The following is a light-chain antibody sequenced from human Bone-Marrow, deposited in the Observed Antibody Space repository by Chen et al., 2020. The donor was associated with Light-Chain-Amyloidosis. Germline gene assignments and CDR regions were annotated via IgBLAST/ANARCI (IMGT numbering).Light chain of an antibody. CDR1: SSDVGSYKL. CDR3: CSYAGSSSYV. CDR2: EGS. Sequence: QSALTQPASVSGSPGQSIPISCTGTSSDVGSYKLVSWYQKHPDKAPKLMIYEGSKRPSGVSNRFSGSKSGNTASLTISGLQAEDEADYSCCSYAGSSSYVFGTGTKVTVL. J-gene: IGLJ1*01. V-gene: IGLV2-23*01.